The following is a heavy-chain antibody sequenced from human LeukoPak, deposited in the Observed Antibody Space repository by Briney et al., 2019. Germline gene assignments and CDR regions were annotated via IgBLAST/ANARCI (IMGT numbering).Heavy chain of an antibody. J-gene: IGHJ4*02. CDR2: ISAYNGNT. D-gene: IGHD3-22*01. CDR3: ARVAGSGYYYYYFDY. CDR1: GYTFTSYG. V-gene: IGHV1-18*01. Sequence: GASVKVSCKASGYTFTSYGISWVRQAPGQGLERMGWISAYNGNTNYAQKLQGRVTMTTDTSTSTAYMELRSLRSDDTAVYYCARVAGSGYYYYYFDYWGQGTLVTVSS.